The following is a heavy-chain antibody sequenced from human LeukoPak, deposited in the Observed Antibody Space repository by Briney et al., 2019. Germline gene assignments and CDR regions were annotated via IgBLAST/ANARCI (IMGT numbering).Heavy chain of an antibody. CDR3: AKHQQWSPVKAFDI. J-gene: IGHJ3*02. Sequence: GGSLRLSCAASGFTFSSYAMSWVRQAPGKGLEWVSSINGGGGSTYYADSVKGRFTISRDISKNTLYLQMNSLRAEDTAEYYCAKHQQWSPVKAFDIWGQGTMVTVSS. V-gene: IGHV3-23*01. D-gene: IGHD6-19*01. CDR1: GFTFSSYA. CDR2: INGGGGST.